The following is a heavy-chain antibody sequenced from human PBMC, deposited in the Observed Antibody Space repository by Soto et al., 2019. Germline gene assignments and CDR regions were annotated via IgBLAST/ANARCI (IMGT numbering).Heavy chain of an antibody. V-gene: IGHV5-51*01. CDR2: IFPGDSDT. D-gene: IGHD4-17*01. Sequence: GESLKISCKGSGYNFHNHWIAWVRQMPGKGLEWMGIIFPGDSDTVYSPSFHGQVAIAVDKSISAAYLQWSGLKASDTALYSCATQTSPHGVSRSFDYWGQGTLVTVSS. J-gene: IGHJ4*02. CDR1: GYNFHNHW. CDR3: ATQTSPHGVSRSFDY.